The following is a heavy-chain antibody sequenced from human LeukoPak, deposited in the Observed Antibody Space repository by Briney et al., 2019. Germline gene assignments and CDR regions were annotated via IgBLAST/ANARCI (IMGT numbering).Heavy chain of an antibody. D-gene: IGHD3-10*01. J-gene: IGHJ3*02. V-gene: IGHV3-13*04. CDR2: IDTAGGT. CDR1: GFTFSSYD. CDR3: TRRMRGLGSYSDAFDI. Sequence: GSLRLSRAASGFTFSSYDMHWVRQGPGKGLEWVSGIDTAGGTYYAGSVKGRFTISRENAKNSFYLQMNSLRAGDTAVYFCTRRMRGLGSYSDAFDIWGQGTMVTVSS.